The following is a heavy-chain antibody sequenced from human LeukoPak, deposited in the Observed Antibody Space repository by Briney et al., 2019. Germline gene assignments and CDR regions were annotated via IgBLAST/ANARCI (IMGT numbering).Heavy chain of an antibody. V-gene: IGHV4-30-2*01. CDR1: GGSVSSGSYS. J-gene: IGHJ5*02. CDR2: IYHSGST. D-gene: IGHD2-2*01. Sequence: SETLSLTCTVSGGSVSSGSYSWSWIRQPPGKGLEWIGYIYHSGSTYYNPSLKSRVTISVDRSKNQFSLKLSSVTAADTAVYYCARDRYCSSTSCYPDTWGQGTLVTVSS. CDR3: ARDRYCSSTSCYPDT.